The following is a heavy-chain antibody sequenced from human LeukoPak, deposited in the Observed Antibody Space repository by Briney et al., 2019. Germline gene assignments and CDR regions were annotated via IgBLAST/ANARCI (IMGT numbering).Heavy chain of an antibody. CDR1: GDSVSSNSAA. CDR3: ARGKKYYYDSSGNWFDP. CDR2: TYYRSKWYN. V-gene: IGHV6-1*01. J-gene: IGHJ5*02. D-gene: IGHD3-22*01. Sequence: SQTLSLTCAISGDSVSSNSAAWNWIRQSPSRGLEWLGRTYYRSKWYNDYAVSVKSRITINPDTSKNQFSLQLNSVTPEDTAVYYCARGKKYYYDSSGNWFDPWGQGTLVTVSS.